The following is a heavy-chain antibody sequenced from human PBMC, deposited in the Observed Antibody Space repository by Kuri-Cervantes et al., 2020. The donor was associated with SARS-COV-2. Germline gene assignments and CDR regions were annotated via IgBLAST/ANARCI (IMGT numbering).Heavy chain of an antibody. CDR3: ACSGPDFWSNFYL. J-gene: IGHJ4*02. CDR2: INRDGIH. Sequence: ESLKISCAVHSGSLSGFYWSWIRQAPGKGLEWIGDINRDGIHNYNPSLGSRVSISRDTSKNQFSLRLSSVTAADTAVYFCACSGPDFWSNFYLWGQGTLVTVSS. D-gene: IGHD3-3*01. CDR1: SGSLSGFY. V-gene: IGHV4-34*01.